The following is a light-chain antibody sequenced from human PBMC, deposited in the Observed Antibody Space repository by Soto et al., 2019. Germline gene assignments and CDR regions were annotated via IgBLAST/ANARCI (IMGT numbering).Light chain of an antibody. V-gene: IGKV4-1*01. J-gene: IGKJ3*01. Sequence: IVMTQSPDSLAVSLGEWATINCKSSQSVLYSSNNKNYLAWYQQKPGQPPKLLIYWASTRESGVPDRFSGSGSGTDVTLTISSLQAEDVAVYYCQRYYSTPFTFGPGTKVDIK. CDR2: WAS. CDR3: QRYYSTPFT. CDR1: QSVLYSSNNKNY.